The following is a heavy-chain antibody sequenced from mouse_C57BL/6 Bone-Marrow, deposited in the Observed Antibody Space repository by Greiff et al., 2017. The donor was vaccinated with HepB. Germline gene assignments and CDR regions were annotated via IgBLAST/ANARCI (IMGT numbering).Heavy chain of an antibody. CDR3: ARRGTTVVATNFDY. V-gene: IGHV1-55*01. J-gene: IGHJ2*01. Sequence: VQLQQSGAELVKPGASVKMSCKASGYTFTSYWITWVKQRPGQGLEWIGDIYPGSGSTNYNEKFKSKATLTVDTSSSTAYMQLSSLTSEDSAVYYCARRGTTVVATNFDYWGQGTTLTVSS. CDR1: GYTFTSYW. CDR2: IYPGSGST. D-gene: IGHD1-1*01.